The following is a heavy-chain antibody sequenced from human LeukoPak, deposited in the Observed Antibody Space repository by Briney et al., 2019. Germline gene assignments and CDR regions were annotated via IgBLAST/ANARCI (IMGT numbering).Heavy chain of an antibody. CDR3: ARYGSGSYYRVYYYYMDV. V-gene: IGHV4-34*01. CDR1: GGSFSGYY. D-gene: IGHD3-10*01. J-gene: IGHJ6*03. CDR2: INHSGST. Sequence: PSETLSLTCAVYGGSFSGYYWSWIRQPPGKGLEWIGEINHSGSTNYNPSLKSRVTTSVDTSKNQFSLKLSSVTAADTAVYYCARYGSGSYYRVYYYYMDVWGKGTTVTVSS.